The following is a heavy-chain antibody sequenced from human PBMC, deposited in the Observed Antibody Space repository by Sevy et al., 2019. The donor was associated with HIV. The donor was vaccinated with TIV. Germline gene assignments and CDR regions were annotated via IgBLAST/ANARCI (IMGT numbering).Heavy chain of an antibody. CDR1: GFTFSSYA. J-gene: IGHJ4*02. CDR3: VKDSGYGGNSVGDY. V-gene: IGHV3-23*01. CDR2: ISGSGGST. D-gene: IGHD4-17*01. Sequence: GGSLRLSCAASGFTFSSYAMRWVRQAPGKGLEWVSGISGSGGSTYYADSVKGRFTISRDNSKNTLYMQMNSLRGEDTAVYYCVKDSGYGGNSVGDYWGQGTLVTVSS.